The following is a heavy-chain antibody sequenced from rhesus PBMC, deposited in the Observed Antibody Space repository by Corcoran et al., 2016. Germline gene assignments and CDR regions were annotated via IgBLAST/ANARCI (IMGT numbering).Heavy chain of an antibody. CDR3: ARGNSGRSGLDS. CDR2: IYWDDDK. V-gene: IGHV2-174*01. CDR1: GGSISSNYW. Sequence: QESGPGLVKPSETLSLTCAVSGGSISSNYWSWIRHPPGKALEWLALIYWDDDKRYSTSLKSRLTISKDTSKNQVVLTMTNMDPMDTATYYCARGNSGRSGLDSWGQGVVVTVSS. J-gene: IGHJ6*01. D-gene: IGHD3-16*01.